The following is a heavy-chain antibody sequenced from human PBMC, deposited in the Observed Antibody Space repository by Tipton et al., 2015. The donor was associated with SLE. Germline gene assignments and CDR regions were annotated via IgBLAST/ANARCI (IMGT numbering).Heavy chain of an antibody. D-gene: IGHD2-15*01. V-gene: IGHV3-30*02. J-gene: IGHJ4*02. CDR1: GFIFSNYG. CDR3: ARGQDCTGGTCYFAY. CDR2: IRSDGSNT. Sequence: SLRLSCAASGFIFSNYGIHWVRQTPGKGLEWVAFIRSDGSNTYYANSVRGRFTISRDNSKNTLFLQISSLRAEDTAIYYCARGQDCTGGTCYFAYWGQGTLVTVSS.